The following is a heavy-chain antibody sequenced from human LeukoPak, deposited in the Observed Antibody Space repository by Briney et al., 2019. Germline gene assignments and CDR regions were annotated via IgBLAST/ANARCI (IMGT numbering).Heavy chain of an antibody. V-gene: IGHV3-33*01. CDR2: IWYDGRNK. J-gene: IGHJ6*02. CDR1: GFTFSSYG. D-gene: IGHD4-17*01. CDR3: AGVLRGENGMDV. Sequence: PGRSLRLSCAASGFTFSSYGMHWVRQAPGKGLEWVAVIWYDGRNKYYADSVKGRFTISRDNSKNTLYLQMNSLRAEDTAVYYCAGVLRGENGMDVWGQGTTVTVSS.